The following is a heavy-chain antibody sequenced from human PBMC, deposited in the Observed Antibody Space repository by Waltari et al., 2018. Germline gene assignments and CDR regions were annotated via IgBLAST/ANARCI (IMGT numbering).Heavy chain of an antibody. CDR3: ARDSSQRYCGGDCYTGDDAFDI. CDR2: IYYSGST. J-gene: IGHJ3*02. CDR1: GGSISSSSYY. D-gene: IGHD2-21*01. V-gene: IGHV4-39*07. Sequence: QLQLQESGPGLVKPSETLSLTCTVSGGSISSSSYYWGWIRQPPGKGLAWIGSIYYSGSTYYNPSLKSRVTISVDTSKNQFSLKLSSVTAADTAVYYCARDSSQRYCGGDCYTGDDAFDIWGQGTMVTVSS.